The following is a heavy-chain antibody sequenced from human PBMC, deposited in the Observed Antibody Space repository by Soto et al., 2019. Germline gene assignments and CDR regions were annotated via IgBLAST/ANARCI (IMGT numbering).Heavy chain of an antibody. J-gene: IGHJ6*02. Sequence: EVQLVESGGGLVQPGGSLRLSCAASGFTFSSYWMSWVRQAPGKGLEWVANIKQDGSEKYYVDSVKGRFTISRDNTKNSLYLQMNSLRAEDTAVYYCARAPWDYVGYYGMDVWGQGTTVTVSS. V-gene: IGHV3-7*03. CDR3: ARAPWDYVGYYGMDV. CDR2: IKQDGSEK. D-gene: IGHD1-7*01. CDR1: GFTFSSYW.